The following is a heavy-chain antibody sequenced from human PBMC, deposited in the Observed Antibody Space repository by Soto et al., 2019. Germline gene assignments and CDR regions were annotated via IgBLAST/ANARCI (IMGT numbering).Heavy chain of an antibody. J-gene: IGHJ4*02. D-gene: IGHD1-26*01. Sequence: ASVKVSCKASGYAFTSYGISWGRQAPGQGLEGMGWISAYNCNTNSAKKTQGRVTMTTDTSTSTASMELRSLRSDDTAVYYCARDAAVGLFDYWGQGTLVTV. CDR3: ARDAAVGLFDY. CDR2: ISAYNCNT. CDR1: GYAFTSYG. V-gene: IGHV1-18*01.